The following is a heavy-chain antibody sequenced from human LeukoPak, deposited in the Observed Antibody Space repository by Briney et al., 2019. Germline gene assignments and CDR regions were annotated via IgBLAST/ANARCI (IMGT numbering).Heavy chain of an antibody. CDR3: AKRDCSKTTCYSIGDAFDA. J-gene: IGHJ3*01. CDR1: GYTFTSYW. Sequence: GESLTISCKASGYTFTSYWIGWVRQMPGKGMEWMGIIYPDDSETKYSPSFQGQVTISADKSVTPAYLQWSSLKASDTAMYYCAKRDCSKTTCYSIGDAFDAWGQGTMVTVSS. CDR2: IYPDDSET. V-gene: IGHV5-51*01. D-gene: IGHD2-2*01.